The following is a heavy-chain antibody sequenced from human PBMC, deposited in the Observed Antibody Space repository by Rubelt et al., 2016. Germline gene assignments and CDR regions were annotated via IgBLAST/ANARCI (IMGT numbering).Heavy chain of an antibody. V-gene: IGHV1-2*06. J-gene: IGHJ6*02. D-gene: IGHD3-10*01. CDR1: GYTFTGYY. CDR3: ARDIVKGSSYYYGSGSYYNYYYYGMDV. Sequence: VSCKASGYTFTGYYMHWVRQAPGQGLEWMGRINPNSGGTNYAQKFQGRVTMTRDTSISTAYMELSRLRSDDTAVYYCARDIVKGSSYYYGSGSYYNYYYYGMDVWGQGTTVTVSS. CDR2: INPNSGGT.